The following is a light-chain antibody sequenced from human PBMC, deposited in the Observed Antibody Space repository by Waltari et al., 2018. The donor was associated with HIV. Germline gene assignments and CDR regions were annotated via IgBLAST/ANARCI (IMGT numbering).Light chain of an antibody. CDR1: SSNIGAGFD. J-gene: IGLJ3*02. CDR3: QSYDSGLSVV. Sequence: QSVLTQPPSVSGAPGQRVTISCTGNSSNIGAGFDVHWYQQLPGTAPKLLIYGDTTRPSGVPDRFSGSKSGTSASLAITGLQAEDEADYYCQSYDSGLSVVFGGGTKLTVL. CDR2: GDT. V-gene: IGLV1-40*01.